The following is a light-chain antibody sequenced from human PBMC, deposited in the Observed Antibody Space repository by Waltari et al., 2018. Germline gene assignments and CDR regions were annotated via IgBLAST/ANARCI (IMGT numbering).Light chain of an antibody. Sequence: QSALTQPVSVSGSPGQSITISCTGTSSDVGGYNYVAWYQQHPTKAPKVIIYDAANRPFGVSSRFSGSKAGSTSSLTISGLQTEDEAYYYCSSYTTRSILLFGGGTKVTVL. CDR1: SSDVGGYNY. V-gene: IGLV2-14*03. CDR2: DAA. CDR3: SSYTTRSILL. J-gene: IGLJ2*01.